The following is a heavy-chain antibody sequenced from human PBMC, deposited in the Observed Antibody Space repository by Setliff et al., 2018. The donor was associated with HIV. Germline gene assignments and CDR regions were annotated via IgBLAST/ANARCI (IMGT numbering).Heavy chain of an antibody. CDR2: INPSGGST. Sequence: ASVKISCKASGYTFTSYYMHWVRQAPGQGLEWMGIINPSGGSTSYAQKFQGRVTMTRDTSTSTVYMELSSLRSEDTAVYYCARNPRIAVAGTDYYYYMDVWGKGTTVTVSS. V-gene: IGHV1-46*01. CDR1: GYTFTSYY. D-gene: IGHD6-19*01. J-gene: IGHJ6*03. CDR3: ARNPRIAVAGTDYYYYMDV.